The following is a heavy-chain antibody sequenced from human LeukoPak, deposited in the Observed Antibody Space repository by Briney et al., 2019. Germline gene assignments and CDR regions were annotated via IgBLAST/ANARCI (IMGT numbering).Heavy chain of an antibody. J-gene: IGHJ3*02. CDR1: GGSISSSSYY. CDR3: ARAMVRGARAFDI. CDR2: IYYSGST. Sequence: PSETLSLTCTVSGGSISSSSYYWGWIRQPPGKGLEWIGSIYYSGSTYYNPSLKSRVTISVDASKNQFSLKLSSVTAADTAVYYCARAMVRGARAFDIWGQGTMVTVSS. V-gene: IGHV4-39*07. D-gene: IGHD3-10*01.